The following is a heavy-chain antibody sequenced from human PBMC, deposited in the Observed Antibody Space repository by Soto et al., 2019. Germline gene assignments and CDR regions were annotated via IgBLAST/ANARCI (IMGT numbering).Heavy chain of an antibody. CDR2: IYYSGST. D-gene: IGHD6-19*01. CDR1: GGSISSYY. Sequence: SETLSLTCTVSGGSISSYYWSWIRQPPGKGLEWIGYIYYSGSTNYNPSLKSRVTISVDTSKNQFSLKLSSVTAADTAVYYCASGGSSGWSRYFDLWGRGTLVTVSS. J-gene: IGHJ2*01. CDR3: ASGGSSGWSRYFDL. V-gene: IGHV4-59*01.